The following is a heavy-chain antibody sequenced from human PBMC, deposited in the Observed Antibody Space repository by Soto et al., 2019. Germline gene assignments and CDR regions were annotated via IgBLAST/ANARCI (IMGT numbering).Heavy chain of an antibody. CDR2: LSGNSGTT. CDR1: GFTFSTYA. CDR3: GKGSKFTNFSPNDY. V-gene: IGHV3-23*01. Sequence: PGGSLRLSCAASGFTFSTYAMTWVRQAPGKGLEWVSALSGNSGTTYSADSVKGRFTISRDNSRNTLYLQMSSLRAEDTALYYCGKGSKFTNFSPNDYWGQGTLVTVSS. D-gene: IGHD3-3*01. J-gene: IGHJ4*02.